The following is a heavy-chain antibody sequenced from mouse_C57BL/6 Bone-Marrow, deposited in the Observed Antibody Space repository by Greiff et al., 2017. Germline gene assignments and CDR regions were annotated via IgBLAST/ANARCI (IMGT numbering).Heavy chain of an antibody. CDR3: ASSYYSNYWFAY. V-gene: IGHV1-39*01. D-gene: IGHD2-5*01. CDR2: INPNYGTT. CDR1: GYSFTDYY. Sequence: VQLQQSGPELVKPGASVKISCKASGYSFTDYYMNWVKQSHEKSLEWIGVINPNYGTTSYNQKFKGKATLTVDQSSSTAYLQLNSLTSEDSADYYCASSYYSNYWFAYWGQGTLVTVSA. J-gene: IGHJ3*01.